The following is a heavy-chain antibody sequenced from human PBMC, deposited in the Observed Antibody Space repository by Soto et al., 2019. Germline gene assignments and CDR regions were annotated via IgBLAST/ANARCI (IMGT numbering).Heavy chain of an antibody. CDR1: GFTFSTYW. V-gene: IGHV3-74*01. CDR2: INGDGSST. D-gene: IGHD3-22*01. CDR3: ARTYYYDSSADY. J-gene: IGHJ4*02. Sequence: GGSLRLSCAASGFTFSTYWIHWVRQAPGKGLVWVSRINGDGSSTSYADSVKGRFTMSRDNAKSTLYLQMNSLRAEDTAVYFCARTYYYDSSADYWGQGTLVTVSS.